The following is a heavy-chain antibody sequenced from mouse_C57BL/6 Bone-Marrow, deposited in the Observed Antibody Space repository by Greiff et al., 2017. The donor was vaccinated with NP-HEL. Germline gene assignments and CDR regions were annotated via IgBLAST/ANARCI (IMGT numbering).Heavy chain of an antibody. D-gene: IGHD3-2*02. CDR3: ARQLRLLYFDY. Sequence: EVQGVESGGGLVQPGESLKLSCESNEYEFPSHDMSWVRKTPEKRLALVAAINSDGGSTYYPDTMERRFIISRDKTKKTLYLQMSSLRSEDTALYYCARQLRLLYFDYWGQGTTLTVSS. J-gene: IGHJ2*01. CDR2: INSDGGST. V-gene: IGHV5-2*01. CDR1: EYEFPSHD.